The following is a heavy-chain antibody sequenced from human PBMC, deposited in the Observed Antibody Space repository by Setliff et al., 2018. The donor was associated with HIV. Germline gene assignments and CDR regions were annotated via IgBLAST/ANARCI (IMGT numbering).Heavy chain of an antibody. D-gene: IGHD6-19*01. J-gene: IGHJ6*03. CDR3: ARGLAVAGKSYYYYYYMDV. CDR1: GYTLTELS. Sequence: ASVKVSCKVSGYTLTELSMHWVRQAPGKGLEWMGGFDPEGGETIYAQKFQGRVTMTEDTSTDTAYMELSSLRSEDTAVYYCARGLAVAGKSYYYYYYMDVWGKGTTVTVSS. CDR2: FDPEGGET. V-gene: IGHV1-24*01.